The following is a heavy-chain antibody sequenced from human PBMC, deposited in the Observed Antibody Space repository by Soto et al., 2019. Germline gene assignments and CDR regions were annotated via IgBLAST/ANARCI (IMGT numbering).Heavy chain of an antibody. CDR2: INHSGST. V-gene: IGHV4-34*01. Sequence: RSLTCAVYGGSFSGYYWSWIRQPPGKGLEWIGEINHSGSTNYNPSLKSRVTISVDTSKNQFSLKLSSVTAADTAVYYCARLSIAARAGDYYYYYGMDVWGQGTTVTVSS. D-gene: IGHD6-6*01. J-gene: IGHJ6*02. CDR3: ARLSIAARAGDYYYYYGMDV. CDR1: GGSFSGYY.